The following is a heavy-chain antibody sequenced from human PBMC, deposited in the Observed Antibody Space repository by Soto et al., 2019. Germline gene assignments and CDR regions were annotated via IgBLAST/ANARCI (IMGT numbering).Heavy chain of an antibody. D-gene: IGHD6-19*01. V-gene: IGHV3-48*01. Sequence: GSLRLSCAASGFTFSIYSMNWVRQAPGKGLEWVSYITSDRKTIHYADSVKGRFTISGDSSKNTVSLEMTSLRAEDTAVYYCAKGGRQWLVTSDFNYWGQGALVTVSS. CDR2: ITSDRKTI. CDR3: AKGGRQWLVTSDFNY. CDR1: GFTFSIYS. J-gene: IGHJ4*02.